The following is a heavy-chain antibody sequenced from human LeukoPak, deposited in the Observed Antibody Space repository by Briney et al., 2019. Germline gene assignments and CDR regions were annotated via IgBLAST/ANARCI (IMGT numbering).Heavy chain of an antibody. CDR3: ARGLAGFVANDY. Sequence: SETLSLTCTVSGGSMSPYYWSWIRQPPGKGLELIGHIHYSGSTYYNASLGSRTFISVDTSKNQFSLRLTSVTAADTAVYYCARGLAGFVANDYRGQGTLVTVSS. CDR1: GGSMSPYY. V-gene: IGHV4-59*08. CDR2: IHYSGST. D-gene: IGHD1-20*01. J-gene: IGHJ4*02.